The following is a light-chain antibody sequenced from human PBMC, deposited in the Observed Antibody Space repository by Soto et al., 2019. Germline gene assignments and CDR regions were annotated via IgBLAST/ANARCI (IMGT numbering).Light chain of an antibody. J-gene: IGKJ4*01. CDR2: DVS. Sequence: EVVLTQSPATLSVSPRDRATLSCRASQSVGTYLRWHQQKPGQAPRLLISDVSNRATGVPARFGGSGSGTDLTLTIRNLSPEDFAVYYCHHCATWPPPFTFGGGTRV. CDR1: QSVGTY. V-gene: IGKV3-11*01. CDR3: HHCATWPPPFT.